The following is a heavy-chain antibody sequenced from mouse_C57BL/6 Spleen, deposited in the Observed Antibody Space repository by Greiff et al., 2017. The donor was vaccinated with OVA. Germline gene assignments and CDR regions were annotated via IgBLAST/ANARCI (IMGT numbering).Heavy chain of an antibody. CDR1: GFSLTSYG. Sequence: VQLVESGPGLVQPSQSLSITCTVSGFSLTSYGVHWVRQSPGKGLEWLGVIWSGGSTDYNAAFISRLSISKDNSKSQVFFKMNSLQADDTAIYYCASYYYGTKSYAMDYWGQGTSVTVSS. V-gene: IGHV2-2*01. CDR3: ASYYYGTKSYAMDY. D-gene: IGHD1-1*01. CDR2: IWSGGST. J-gene: IGHJ4*01.